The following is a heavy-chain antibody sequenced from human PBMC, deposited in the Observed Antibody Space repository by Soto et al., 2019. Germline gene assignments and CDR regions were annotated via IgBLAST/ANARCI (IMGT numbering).Heavy chain of an antibody. CDR3: ARGTRYYDSWSGYYNYYYYMDV. J-gene: IGHJ6*03. D-gene: IGHD3-3*01. CDR2: IYYSGST. CDR1: GGSISSGGYY. V-gene: IGHV4-31*03. Sequence: SETLSLTCTVSGGSISSGGYYWSWIRQHPGKGLEWIGYIYYSGSTYYNPSLKSRVTISVDTSKNQFSLKLSSVTAADTAVYYCARGTRYYDSWSGYYNYYYYMDVWGKGTTVTVSS.